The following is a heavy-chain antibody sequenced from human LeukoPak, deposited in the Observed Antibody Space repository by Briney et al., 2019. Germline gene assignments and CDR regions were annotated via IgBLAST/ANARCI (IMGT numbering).Heavy chain of an antibody. CDR2: IYYSGST. J-gene: IGHJ6*03. D-gene: IGHD1-26*01. CDR3: ARGVGATKPIYLDV. Sequence: SETLSLTCTVSGGSISSYYWSWIRQPPGKGLEWIGYIYYSGSTNYNPSLKSRVTISVDTSKNQFSLKLSSVTAADTAVYYCARGVGATKPIYLDVWGKGTTVTVSS. CDR1: GGSISSYY. V-gene: IGHV4-59*01.